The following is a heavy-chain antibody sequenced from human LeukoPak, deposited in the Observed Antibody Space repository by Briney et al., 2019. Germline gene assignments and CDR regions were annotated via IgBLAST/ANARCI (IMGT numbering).Heavy chain of an antibody. CDR3: AKDHYGSGSYYDFPPLVNWFDP. V-gene: IGHV3-23*01. CDR2: ISGSGGST. CDR1: GFTFSSYA. J-gene: IGHJ5*02. D-gene: IGHD3-10*01. Sequence: GGSLRLSCAASGFTFSSYAMSWVRQAPGKGLEWVSAISGSGGSTYYADSVKGRFTISRDNSKNTLYLQMNSLRAEDTAVYYCAKDHYGSGSYYDFPPLVNWFDPWGQETLVTVSS.